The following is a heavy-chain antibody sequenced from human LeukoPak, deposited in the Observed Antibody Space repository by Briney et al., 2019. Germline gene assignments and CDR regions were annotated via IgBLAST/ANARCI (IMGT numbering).Heavy chain of an antibody. Sequence: SETLSLTCTVSGGSISSYYWSWIRQPPGKGLEWIGYIYYSGSTNYNPSLKSRVTISVDTSKNQFSLKLSSVTAADTAVYYCARCEAVVPAAMYAFDIWGQGTMVTVSS. CDR2: IYYSGST. V-gene: IGHV4-59*01. D-gene: IGHD2-2*01. CDR1: GGSISSYY. J-gene: IGHJ3*02. CDR3: ARCEAVVPAAMYAFDI.